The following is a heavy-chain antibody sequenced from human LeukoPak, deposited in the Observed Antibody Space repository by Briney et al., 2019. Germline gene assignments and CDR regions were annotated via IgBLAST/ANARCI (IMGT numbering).Heavy chain of an antibody. J-gene: IGHJ3*02. CDR3: TSIYDILTGYSDAFDI. CDR1: GFTFSGSA. V-gene: IGHV3-73*01. CDR2: IRSKANSYAT. Sequence: GGSLRLSCAASGFTFSGSAMHWVRQASGKGLEWVGRIRSKANSYATAYAASVKGRFTISRDDSKNTAYLQMNSLKTEDTAVYYCTSIYDILTGYSDAFDIWGQGTMVTVSS. D-gene: IGHD3-9*01.